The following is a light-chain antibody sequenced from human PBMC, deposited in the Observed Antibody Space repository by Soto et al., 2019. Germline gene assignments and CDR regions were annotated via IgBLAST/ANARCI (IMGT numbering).Light chain of an antibody. CDR1: SSDVGGYNY. V-gene: IGLV2-14*01. CDR3: SSYTSSSTPLYV. J-gene: IGLJ1*01. CDR2: DVS. Sequence: QSVLTQPASVSGSPGQSITISCTGTSSDVGGYNYVSWYQQHPGKAPKLMIHDVSNRPSGVSNRFSGSKSGNTASLTISGLQAEDEADYYCSSYTSSSTPLYVLGTGTKVTVL.